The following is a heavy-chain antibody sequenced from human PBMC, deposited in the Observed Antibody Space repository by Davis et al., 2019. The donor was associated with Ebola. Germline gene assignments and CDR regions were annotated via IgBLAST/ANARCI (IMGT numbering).Heavy chain of an antibody. V-gene: IGHV3-30*03. CDR3: ARARWLQPAWFDP. CDR2: ISYDGNNK. CDR1: GFTFSSHS. D-gene: IGHD5-24*01. J-gene: IGHJ5*02. Sequence: GGSLRLSCAASGFTFSSHSMNWVRQAPGKGLEWVAVISYDGNNKYYADSVTGRFTISRDNSINTLYLQMNSLRAEDTAVYYCARARWLQPAWFDPWGQGTLVTVSS.